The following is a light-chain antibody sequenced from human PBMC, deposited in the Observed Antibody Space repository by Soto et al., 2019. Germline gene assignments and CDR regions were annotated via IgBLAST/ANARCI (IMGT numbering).Light chain of an antibody. Sequence: QSALTQPPSVSGSPGQSVTISYTGTSSNVGKYDRVSWYQQPPGTAPKLIIYEVGNRPSGVPARFSGSKSGNTASLTISGLQAEDEADYYCSSYTSTSRYVFGAGTKATVL. CDR3: SSYTSTSRYV. J-gene: IGLJ1*01. CDR2: EVG. CDR1: SSNVGKYDR. V-gene: IGLV2-18*02.